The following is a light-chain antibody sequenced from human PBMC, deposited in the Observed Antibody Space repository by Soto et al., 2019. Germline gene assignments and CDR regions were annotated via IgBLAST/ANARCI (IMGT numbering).Light chain of an antibody. V-gene: IGLV2-23*02. CDR2: EVN. J-gene: IGLJ1*01. Sequence: QSALTQPASVSGSPGQSITISCTGTSSDVGRFNFVSWYQQHPGKAPKLMIFEVNKRPSGVSNRFYGSKSGNTASLTISGLQAEDEADYYCCSDTGTGVYVFGTGTEVTVL. CDR1: SSDVGRFNF. CDR3: CSDTGTGVYV.